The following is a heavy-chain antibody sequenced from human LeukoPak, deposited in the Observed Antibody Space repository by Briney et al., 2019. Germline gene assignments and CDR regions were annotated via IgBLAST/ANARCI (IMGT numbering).Heavy chain of an antibody. CDR1: GGSISSYY. D-gene: IGHD2-15*01. V-gene: IGHV4-59*08. Sequence: NPSETLSLTCTVSGGSISSYYWSWIRQPPGKGLEWIEYIYYSGSTNYNPSLKSRVTISVDTSKNQFSLKLSSVTAADTAVYYCARHPDKGWSSPFDYWGQGTLVTVSS. J-gene: IGHJ4*02. CDR3: ARHPDKGWSSPFDY. CDR2: IYYSGST.